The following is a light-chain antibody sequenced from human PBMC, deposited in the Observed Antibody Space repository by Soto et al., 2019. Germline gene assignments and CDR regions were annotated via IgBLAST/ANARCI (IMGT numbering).Light chain of an antibody. J-gene: IGLJ2*01. CDR2: DNS. V-gene: IGLV1-40*01. CDR3: HSYDGSLRGPA. CDR1: RSNIGAGYD. Sequence: QSVLTQPPSLSGAPGQRVTISCTGSRSNIGAGYDVHWYQHLPGTAPKVLIFDNSNRPSGVPDRFSGSKSGTSASLAIPGLQAGDEAVYYGHSYDGSLRGPAFGGGTKLTVL.